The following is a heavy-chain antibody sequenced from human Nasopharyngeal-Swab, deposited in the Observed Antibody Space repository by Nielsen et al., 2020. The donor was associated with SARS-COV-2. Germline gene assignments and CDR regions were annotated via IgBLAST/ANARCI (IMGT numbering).Heavy chain of an antibody. CDR3: AKVPEGYGDYGDY. CDR2: ISWNSGSI. J-gene: IGHJ4*02. CDR1: GFTFDDYA. D-gene: IGHD4-17*01. V-gene: IGHV3-9*01. Sequence: SLKISCAASGFTFDDYAMHWVRQAPGKGLEWVSGISWNSGSIGCADSVKGRFTISRDNAKNSLYLQMNSLRAEDTALYYCAKVPEGYGDYGDYWGQGTLVTVSS.